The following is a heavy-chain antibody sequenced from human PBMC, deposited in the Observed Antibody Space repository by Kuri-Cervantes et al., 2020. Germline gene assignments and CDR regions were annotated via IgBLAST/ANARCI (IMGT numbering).Heavy chain of an antibody. CDR3: ARDSRKYKHSSLYYFDY. Sequence: SVKVSCKSTGYTFSSYGLSWVRQAPGQGLEWMGGIIPIFGTANYAQKFQGRVTITADEPTSTAYMELSSLRSEDTAVYYCARDSRKYKHSSLYYFDYWGQGTLVTVSS. J-gene: IGHJ4*02. V-gene: IGHV1-69*13. D-gene: IGHD6-6*01. CDR1: GYTFSSYG. CDR2: IIPIFGTA.